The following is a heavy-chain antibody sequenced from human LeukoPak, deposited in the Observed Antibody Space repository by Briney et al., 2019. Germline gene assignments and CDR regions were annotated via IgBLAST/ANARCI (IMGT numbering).Heavy chain of an antibody. CDR2: IFWDDDK. CDR1: SLSGRTSGVG. V-gene: IGHV2-5*02. Sequence: SGPTLGHPTDTLRLTLTLSSLSGRTSGVGVGWIRQPPGKALEWLALIFWDDDKRYSPSLKSRLTISKDTSKNQVVLTMTNMDPVDKATYYCVHSKGHSYESFRHAFDVWGQGTLVTVSS. D-gene: IGHD5-18*01. CDR3: VHSKGHSYESFRHAFDV. J-gene: IGHJ3*01.